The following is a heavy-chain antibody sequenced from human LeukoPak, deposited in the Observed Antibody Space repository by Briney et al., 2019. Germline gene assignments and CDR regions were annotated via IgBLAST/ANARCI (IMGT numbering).Heavy chain of an antibody. D-gene: IGHD3-10*01. Sequence: GESLKISCAASGFSISNNWMSWVRQAPGKGLEWVARVKSGSAGETTDYAAPVKGRFTISRDDSKNTLYLQMNSLKTEDTAVYYCTLIQGWGSGSYYRDFWGQGTLVTVSS. V-gene: IGHV3-15*01. CDR2: VKSGSAGETT. CDR3: TLIQGWGSGSYYRDF. J-gene: IGHJ4*02. CDR1: GFSISNNW.